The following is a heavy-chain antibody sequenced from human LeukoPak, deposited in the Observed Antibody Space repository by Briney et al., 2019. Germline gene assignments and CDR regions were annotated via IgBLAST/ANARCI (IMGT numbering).Heavy chain of an antibody. D-gene: IGHD6-13*01. CDR1: GFTFSSYG. Sequence: PGGSLRLSCAASGFTFSSYGMHWVRQAPGKGLEWVAVIWYDGSNKYYADSVKGRFTISRDNSKNTLYLQMNSLRAEDTAVYYCARAPGIAAAGIGEYFQHWGQGTLATVSS. V-gene: IGHV3-33*01. CDR3: ARAPGIAAAGIGEYFQH. J-gene: IGHJ1*01. CDR2: IWYDGSNK.